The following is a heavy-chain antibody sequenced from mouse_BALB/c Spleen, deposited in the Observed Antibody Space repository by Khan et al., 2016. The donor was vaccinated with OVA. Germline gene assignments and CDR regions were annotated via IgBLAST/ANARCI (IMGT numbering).Heavy chain of an antibody. V-gene: IGHV3-8*02. J-gene: IGHJ3*01. D-gene: IGHD2-12*01. CDR3: ARSTYRYAFVY. CDR2: IIYTGYT. Sequence: EVQLQESGPSLVKPSQTLSLTCSVTGDSITSGYWNWIRKFPGNKLEYMGYIIYTGYTYYNPSLKSRFSLPRHTSKTQYYLQLSSVTDEDTATYYCARSTYRYAFVYWGQGTLVTVSA. CDR1: GDSITSGY.